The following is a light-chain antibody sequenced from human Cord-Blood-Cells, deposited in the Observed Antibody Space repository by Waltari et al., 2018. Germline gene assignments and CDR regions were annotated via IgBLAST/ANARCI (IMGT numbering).Light chain of an antibody. Sequence: DIVMTQSPDSLAVSLGERATITCKSSQTVLYSSNNKNYLAWYQQKAGQSPKLPLYWASTRESGVPDRFSGSGSGTDFTLTINSLQAEDVAVYYCQQYYTTPPFGQGTKVEIK. CDR3: QQYYTTPP. V-gene: IGKV4-1*01. CDR2: WAS. J-gene: IGKJ1*01. CDR1: QTVLYSSNNKNY.